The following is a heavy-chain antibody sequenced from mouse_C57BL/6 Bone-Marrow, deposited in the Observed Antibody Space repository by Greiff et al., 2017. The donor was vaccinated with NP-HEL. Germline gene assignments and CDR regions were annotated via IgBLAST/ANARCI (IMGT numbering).Heavy chain of an antibody. D-gene: IGHD2-5*01. J-gene: IGHJ1*03. V-gene: IGHV5-9-1*02. Sequence: EVKLMESGEGLVKPGGSLKLSCAASGFTFSSYAMSWVRQTPETRLAWVAYISSGGDYIYYADTVKGRFTISRDNARNTLYLQMSSLKSEDTAMYYCTRDYSNYPRYSDVWGTGTTVTVSS. CDR2: ISSGGDYI. CDR3: TRDYSNYPRYSDV. CDR1: GFTFSSYA.